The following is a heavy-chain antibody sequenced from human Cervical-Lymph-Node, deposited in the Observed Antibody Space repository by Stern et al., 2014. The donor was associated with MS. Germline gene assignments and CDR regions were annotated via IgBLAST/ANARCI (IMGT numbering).Heavy chain of an antibody. CDR3: ASAGDGSSQHNWFDA. CDR2: INHIGST. J-gene: IGHJ5*02. Sequence: QVQLQQWGAGPLKPSETLSLTCAVRGGSFSGTYWSWIRQAQGKGLEWIGEINHIGSTNYNQSLKCRVPLSRDTSRNEFSLRRRSVTAADTAVYYCASAGDGSSQHNWFDAWGQGALVTVSS. D-gene: IGHD6-13*01. CDR1: GGSFSGTY. V-gene: IGHV4-34*01.